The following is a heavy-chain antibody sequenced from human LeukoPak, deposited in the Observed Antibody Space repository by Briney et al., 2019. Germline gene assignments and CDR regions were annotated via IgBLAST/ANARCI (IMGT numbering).Heavy chain of an antibody. CDR3: ARGAKYSSGWYHYYYYYMDV. D-gene: IGHD6-19*01. CDR1: GGSISSYY. V-gene: IGHV4-59*12. CDR2: MYYSGST. J-gene: IGHJ6*03. Sequence: PSETLSLTCTVSGGSISSYYWSWIRQSPGKGLEWIGYMYYSGSTNYNPSLKSRVTISVDTSKNQFSLKLSSVTAADTAVYYCARGAKYSSGWYHYYYYYMDVWGKGTTVTVSS.